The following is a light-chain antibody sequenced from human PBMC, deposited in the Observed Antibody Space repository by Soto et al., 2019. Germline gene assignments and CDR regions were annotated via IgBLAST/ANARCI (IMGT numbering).Light chain of an antibody. J-gene: IGLJ2*01. Sequence: QSALTQPASVSGSPGQSITISCTGTSRDVGAYNLVSWYQQHPGKAPKLLIYEVRKRPSGISFRFSGSRSGNTASLTISGLLAEDEADYYCSAYTTRSTLVFGGGTKVTVL. CDR3: SAYTTRSTLV. CDR1: SRDVGAYNL. V-gene: IGLV2-14*01. CDR2: EVR.